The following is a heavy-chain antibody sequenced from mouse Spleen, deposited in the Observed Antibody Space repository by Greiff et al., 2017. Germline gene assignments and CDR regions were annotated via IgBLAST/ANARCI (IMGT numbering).Heavy chain of an antibody. CDR1: GFTFSSYY. D-gene: IGHD1-1*01. CDR2: ISSGGGST. Sequence: EVHLVESGGGLVKLGGSLKLSCAASGFTFSSYYMSWVRQTPEKRLEWVATISSGGGSTYYPDSVKGRFTISRDNAKNTLYLQMSSLNSEDTAVYYCAREGYYGSSRAMDYWGQGTSVTVSS. V-gene: IGHV5-12-1*01. CDR3: AREGYYGSSRAMDY. J-gene: IGHJ4*01.